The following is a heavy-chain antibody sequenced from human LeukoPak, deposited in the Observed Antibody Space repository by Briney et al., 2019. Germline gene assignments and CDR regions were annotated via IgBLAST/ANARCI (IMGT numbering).Heavy chain of an antibody. CDR1: GFTFTDHY. D-gene: IGHD7-27*01. CDR2: IDGKRGDT. J-gene: IGHJ4*02. V-gene: IGHV1-2*02. Sequence: ASVKVSCKASGFTFTDHYMHWVRQAPGQGLEWMGWIDGKRGDTNYAQNFQDRVTMTRDTSTSTVYMELSRLTVDDTAVYYCARDHDWGVDYWGQGTLVTVSS. CDR3: ARDHDWGVDY.